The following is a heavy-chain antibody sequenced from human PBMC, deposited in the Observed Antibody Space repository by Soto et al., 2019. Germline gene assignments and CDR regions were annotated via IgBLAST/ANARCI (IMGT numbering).Heavy chain of an antibody. D-gene: IGHD3-22*01. J-gene: IGHJ4*02. CDR3: ARAPMVLTRSYFDS. CDR2: ISSSGNT. V-gene: IGHV4-59*01. Sequence: SETLSLTCTVSDGSIINFYCSCIRHPPGKGLEWIGYISSSGNTNYNPSLKSRVSISVDTSKNQFSLNLTSVTAADTAVYYCARAPMVLTRSYFDSWGQGTPVTVSS. CDR1: DGSIINFY.